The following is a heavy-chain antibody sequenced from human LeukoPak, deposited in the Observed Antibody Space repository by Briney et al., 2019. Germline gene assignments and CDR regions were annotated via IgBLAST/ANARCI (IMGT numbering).Heavy chain of an antibody. V-gene: IGHV3-23*01. CDR3: AKGPSYLGSGY. J-gene: IGHJ4*02. CDR1: GFTFSSYA. CDR2: ISGSGGST. Sequence: GGSLRLSCAASGFTFSSYAMSWVRQAPGKGLEWVSAISGSGGSTYYADSVKGRFTISRDNSKNTLYLQMDSLRAEDTAVYYCAKGPSYLGSGYWGQGTLVTVSS. D-gene: IGHD3-16*01.